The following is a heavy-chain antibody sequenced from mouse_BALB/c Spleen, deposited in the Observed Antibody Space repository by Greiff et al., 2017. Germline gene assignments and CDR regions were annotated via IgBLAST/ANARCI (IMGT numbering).Heavy chain of an antibody. J-gene: IGHJ3*01. CDR3: ASLYCDFSWFAY. CDR1: GDSITSGY. V-gene: IGHV3-8*02. Sequence: EVQLKQSGPSLVQPSQTLSLTCSVTGDSITSGYWNWIRKFPGNKLEYMGYISYSGSTYYNPSLKSRISITRDTSKNQYYLQLNSVTTEDTATYYCASLYCDFSWFAYWGQGTLVTVSA. D-gene: IGHD2-4*01. CDR2: ISYSGST.